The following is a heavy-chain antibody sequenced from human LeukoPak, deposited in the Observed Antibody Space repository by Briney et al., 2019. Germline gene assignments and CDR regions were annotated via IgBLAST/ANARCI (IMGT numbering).Heavy chain of an antibody. CDR1: GGTFSSYA. J-gene: IGHJ4*02. D-gene: IGHD3-22*01. CDR2: INPNSGGT. Sequence: ASVKVSCKASGGTFSSYAISWVRQAPGQGLEWMGRINPNSGGTNYAQKFQGRVTMTRDTSISTAYMELSRLRSDDTAVYYCARVNYYDSSGYQDYWGQGTLVTVSS. V-gene: IGHV1-2*06. CDR3: ARVNYYDSSGYQDY.